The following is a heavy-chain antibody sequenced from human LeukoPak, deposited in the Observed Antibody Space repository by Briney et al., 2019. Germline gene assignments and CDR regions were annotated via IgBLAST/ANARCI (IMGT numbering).Heavy chain of an antibody. CDR2: MYFSGST. CDR1: GGSFSSCDYY. CDR3: ARPYYYDSRIDP. D-gene: IGHD3-22*01. J-gene: IGHJ5*02. Sequence: PWETLSLTCTVSGGSFSSCDYYWSWIRQPPGKGLDWIAYMYFSGSTYYNPSLKSRVTMSADTSKNQLSLKLSSVTAADTAVYYCARPYYYDSRIDPRGQGILVTVSS. V-gene: IGHV4-30-4*02.